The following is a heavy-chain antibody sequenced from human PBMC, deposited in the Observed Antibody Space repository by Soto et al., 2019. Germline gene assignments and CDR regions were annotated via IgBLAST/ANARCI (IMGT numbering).Heavy chain of an antibody. V-gene: IGHV3-73*01. CDR1: GFTFSGSA. CDR3: TRLPDIVVVPAALRS. J-gene: IGHJ5*02. CDR2: IRSKANSYAT. Sequence: GGSLRLSCAASGFTFSGSAMHWVRQASGKGLEWVGRIRSKANSYATAYAASVKGRFTISRDDSKNTAYLQMNSLKTEDTAVYYCTRLPDIVVVPAALRSWGQGTLVTVSS. D-gene: IGHD2-2*01.